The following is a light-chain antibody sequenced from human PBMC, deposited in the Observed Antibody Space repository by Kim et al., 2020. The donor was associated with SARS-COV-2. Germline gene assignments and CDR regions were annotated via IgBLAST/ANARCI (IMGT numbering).Light chain of an antibody. CDR1: QRVTSRK. V-gene: IGKV3-20*01. J-gene: IGKJ5*01. Sequence: SPGARATLSCRASQRVTSRKLAWYQQKPCRAPRLLIFGASSRATDIADRFSGSGSGTDFTLTISRLATEGFAVYFCQQYGSSPITFGQGTRLEI. CDR2: GAS. CDR3: QQYGSSPIT.